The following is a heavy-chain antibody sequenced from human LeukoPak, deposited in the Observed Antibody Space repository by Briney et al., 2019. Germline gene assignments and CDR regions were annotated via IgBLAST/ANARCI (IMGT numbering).Heavy chain of an antibody. Sequence: ASVKVSCKASGYTFTGYYMHWVRQAPGQGLEWMGWINPNSGGTNYAQKFQGRVTMTRDTSISTAYMELSRLRSDDTAVYYCARASYDSSGYYSRTEYFQRWGQGTLVTVSS. D-gene: IGHD3-22*01. J-gene: IGHJ1*01. CDR1: GYTFTGYY. CDR2: INPNSGGT. CDR3: ARASYDSSGYYSRTEYFQR. V-gene: IGHV1-2*02.